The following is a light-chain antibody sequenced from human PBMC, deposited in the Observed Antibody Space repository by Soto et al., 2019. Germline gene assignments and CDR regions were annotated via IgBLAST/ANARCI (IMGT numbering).Light chain of an antibody. V-gene: IGLV2-18*01. CDR2: EVS. Sequence: QSVLTQPPSVSGSPGQSVTISCTGTSSDVGSYNRVSWYQQPPGTAPKLMIFEVSNRPSGVPDRFSGSKSGNTASLSISGLQAEDEADYYCSLSTSSSTVVFGTGTKLTVL. CDR3: SLSTSSSTVV. CDR1: SSDVGSYNR. J-gene: IGLJ1*01.